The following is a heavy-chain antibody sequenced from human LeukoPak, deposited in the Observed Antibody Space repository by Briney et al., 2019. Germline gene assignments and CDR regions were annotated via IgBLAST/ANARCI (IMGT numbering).Heavy chain of an antibody. CDR1: VFTFSSDS. CDR3: ARDMNYDILTNSWFDP. Sequence: GGSLILSCASSVFTFSSDSMNLVRQPPGKGLEWFSSISCSSSYIYYADSVKGRFTISRDNAKNSLYLQMNSLRAEDTAVYYCARDMNYDILTNSWFDPWGQGTLVTVSS. J-gene: IGHJ5*02. V-gene: IGHV3-21*01. CDR2: ISCSSSYI. D-gene: IGHD3-9*01.